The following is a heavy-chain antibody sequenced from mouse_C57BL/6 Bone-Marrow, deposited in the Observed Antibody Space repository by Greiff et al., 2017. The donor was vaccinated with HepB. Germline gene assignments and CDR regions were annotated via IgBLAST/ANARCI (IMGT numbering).Heavy chain of an antibody. D-gene: IGHD2-4*01. Sequence: EVKVEESGGGLVQPGGSLKLSCAASGFTFSDYGMAWVRQAPRKGPEWVAFISNLAYSIYYADTVTGRFTISRENAKNTLYMEMSSLRSEDTAMYYCARRDYDGYYAMDDWGKGTSVTVSS. J-gene: IGHJ4*01. V-gene: IGHV5-15*04. CDR3: ARRDYDGYYAMDD. CDR1: GFTFSDYG. CDR2: ISNLAYSI.